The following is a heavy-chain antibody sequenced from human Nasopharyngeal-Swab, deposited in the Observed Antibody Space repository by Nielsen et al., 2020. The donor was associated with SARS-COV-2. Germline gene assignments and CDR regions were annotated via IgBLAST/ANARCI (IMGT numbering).Heavy chain of an antibody. J-gene: IGHJ4*02. CDR3: ARGRGYMGY. V-gene: IGHV4-59*01. CDR1: GGSISSYY. Sequence: SETLSLTCTVSGGSISSYYWSWIRQPPGKGLEWIGYIYYSGSTNYNPSLKSRVTISVDTSKNQFSLKLSSVTAADTAVYYCARGRGYMGYWGKGTLVTVSS. D-gene: IGHD5-18*01. CDR2: IYYSGST.